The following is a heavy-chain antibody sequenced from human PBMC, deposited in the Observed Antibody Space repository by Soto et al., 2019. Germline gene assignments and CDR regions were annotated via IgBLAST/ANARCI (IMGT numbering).Heavy chain of an antibody. CDR3: ARRESYDILTGYYHFDY. Sequence: ETLSLTCSVSGGSISSSSHYWGWIRQPPGKGLEWIGSIFYSGSTYYNPSLKSRVTISVDTSKNQFSLKLSSVTAADTAVYYCARRESYDILTGYYHFDYWGQGTLVTVSS. CDR1: GGSISSSSHY. D-gene: IGHD3-9*01. V-gene: IGHV4-39*01. J-gene: IGHJ4*02. CDR2: IFYSGST.